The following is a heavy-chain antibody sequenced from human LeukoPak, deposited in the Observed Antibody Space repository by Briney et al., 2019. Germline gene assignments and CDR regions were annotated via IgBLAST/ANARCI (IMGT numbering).Heavy chain of an antibody. D-gene: IGHD3-10*01. CDR2: INHSGST. CDR3: ARPRYGSGSLDS. V-gene: IGHV4-34*01. CDR1: GGSFSGHY. Sequence: PSETLSLTCAVYGGSFSGHYWTWIRQPPGMGLEWIGEINHSGSTTYNPSLNTRVTISVDTSKNQISLKLSSVTAADTAVYYCARPRYGSGSLDSWGQGTLVTVTS. J-gene: IGHJ4*02.